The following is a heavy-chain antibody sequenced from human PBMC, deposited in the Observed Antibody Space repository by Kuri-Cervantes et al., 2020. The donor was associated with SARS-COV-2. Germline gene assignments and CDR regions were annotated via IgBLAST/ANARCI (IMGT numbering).Heavy chain of an antibody. V-gene: IGHV5-51*01. CDR2: IHPGESDV. Sequence: GESLKISCKGSGYTFSNYWIGWVRQMPGKGLEWMGIIHPGESDVRYSPAFQGQVTISADKSISTAYLQWSSLKASDTAMYYCARVYYGSGNRALDVWGQGTTVTVSS. D-gene: IGHD3-10*01. CDR1: GYTFSNYW. J-gene: IGHJ6*02. CDR3: ARVYYGSGNRALDV.